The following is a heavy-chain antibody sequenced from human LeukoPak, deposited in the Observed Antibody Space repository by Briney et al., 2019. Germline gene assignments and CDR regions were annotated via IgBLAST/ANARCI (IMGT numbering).Heavy chain of an antibody. V-gene: IGHV3-53*01. CDR3: ARHYYDSSGYQGIDY. CDR1: GFTVSSNY. J-gene: IGHJ4*02. D-gene: IGHD3-22*01. CDR2: IYSGGST. Sequence: GGSLRLSCAGSGFTVSSNYMSWVRQAPRKGLEWVSVIYSGGSTCYADSVKGRFTISRDNSKNTLYLQMNSLRAEDTAVYYCARHYYDSSGYQGIDYWGQGTLVTVSS.